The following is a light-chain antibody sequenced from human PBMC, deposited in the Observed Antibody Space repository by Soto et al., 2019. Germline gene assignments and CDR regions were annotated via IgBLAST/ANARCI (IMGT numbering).Light chain of an antibody. CDR2: DAS. J-gene: IGKJ1*01. Sequence: EIGFTHPPGTLSQSPCERATLSSSASQSVSNNYLAWYQQKPGQAPRLLIYDASNRATGIPARFSGSGSGTDFTLTISRLEPEDFAVYYCQQYGNSPWTFGQGTKVDIK. CDR1: QSVSNNY. CDR3: QQYGNSPWT. V-gene: IGKV3-20*01.